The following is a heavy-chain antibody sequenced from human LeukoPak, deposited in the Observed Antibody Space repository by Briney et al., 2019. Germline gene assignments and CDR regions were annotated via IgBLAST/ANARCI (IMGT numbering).Heavy chain of an antibody. Sequence: PSETLSLTCTVSGGSISSGGYYWSWIRQHPGKGLEWIGYIYYSGSTYYNPSLKSRVTISVDTSKNQFSLKLSSVTAADTAVYYCARVGGYSSSWYYFDYWGQGTLVTVSS. CDR2: IYYSGST. D-gene: IGHD6-13*01. CDR3: ARVGGYSSSWYYFDY. J-gene: IGHJ4*02. V-gene: IGHV4-31*03. CDR1: GGSISSGGYY.